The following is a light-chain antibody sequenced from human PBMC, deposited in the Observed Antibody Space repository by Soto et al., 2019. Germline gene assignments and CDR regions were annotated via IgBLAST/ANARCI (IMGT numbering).Light chain of an antibody. J-gene: IGKJ1*01. CDR2: EVS. Sequence: DVVMTQSPLSLPVTLGQPASISCRSSQSPLYSDGKSYLSWFQQRPGQSPRRLIYEVSTRDSGVPDRFSGSGSGTDFTLKISRVEAEDVGIYYCMQGTHWPLTFGQGTKVDIK. CDR3: MQGTHWPLT. CDR1: QSPLYSDGKSY. V-gene: IGKV2-30*01.